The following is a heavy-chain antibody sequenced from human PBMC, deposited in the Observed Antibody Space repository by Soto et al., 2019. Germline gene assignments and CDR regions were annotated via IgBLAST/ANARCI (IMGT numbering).Heavy chain of an antibody. V-gene: IGHV3-30*18. CDR3: AKGHYYDSSGYYLPRYYFDY. Sequence: QVQLVESGGGVVQPGRSLRLSCAASGFTFSSYGMHWVRQAPGKGLEWVAVISYDGSNKYYADSVKGRFTISRDNSKNTLYLQMNSLRAEDTAVYYCAKGHYYDSSGYYLPRYYFDYWGQGTLVTVSS. D-gene: IGHD3-22*01. CDR1: GFTFSSYG. CDR2: ISYDGSNK. J-gene: IGHJ4*02.